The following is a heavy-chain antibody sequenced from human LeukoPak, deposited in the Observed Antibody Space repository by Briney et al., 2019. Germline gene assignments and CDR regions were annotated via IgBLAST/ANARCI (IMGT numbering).Heavy chain of an antibody. D-gene: IGHD5-24*01. Sequence: ASVRVSCKVSGYTLTELSMHWVRQAPGKGLEWMGSFDPEDGETIYAQKFQGRVTMTEDTSTDTAYMELSSLRSEDTAVYFCAKDRDATSTWGLFDYWGQGTLVTVST. CDR2: FDPEDGET. V-gene: IGHV1-24*01. CDR1: GYTLTELS. J-gene: IGHJ4*02. CDR3: AKDRDATSTWGLFDY.